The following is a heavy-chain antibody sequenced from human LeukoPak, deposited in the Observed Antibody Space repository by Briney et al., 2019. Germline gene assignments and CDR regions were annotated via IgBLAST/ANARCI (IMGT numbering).Heavy chain of an antibody. CDR3: ARLIARPLDAFDI. CDR1: GDSITTTTNY. CDR2: IHHTGTT. D-gene: IGHD6-6*01. Sequence: SETLSLTCTVSGDSITTTTNYWGRIRQPPGKGLEWIGSIHHTGTTYYNPSLESRVIVSLDMSKNQFSLKLTSVTAADTAVFYCARLIARPLDAFDIWGQGTMVTVSS. J-gene: IGHJ3*02. V-gene: IGHV4-39*01.